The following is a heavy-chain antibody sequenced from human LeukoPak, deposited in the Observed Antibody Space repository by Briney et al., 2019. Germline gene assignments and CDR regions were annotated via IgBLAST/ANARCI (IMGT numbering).Heavy chain of an antibody. J-gene: IGHJ4*02. Sequence: ASGKVSCKASGYTFTGYYMHWVRQAPGQGLEWMGWINLNSGGTNYAQKFQGRVPMTRDTSISTAYMELSRLRSDDTAVYYCARDRVTTNTPYFDYWGQGTLVTVSS. CDR3: ARDRVTTNTPYFDY. CDR1: GYTFTGYY. V-gene: IGHV1-2*02. D-gene: IGHD4-17*01. CDR2: INLNSGGT.